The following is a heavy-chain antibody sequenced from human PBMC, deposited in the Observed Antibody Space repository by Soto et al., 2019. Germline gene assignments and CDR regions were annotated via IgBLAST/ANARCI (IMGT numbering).Heavy chain of an antibody. CDR2: MNPNSGNA. D-gene: IGHD2-15*01. CDR1: GYTFTSYD. V-gene: IGHV1-8*01. Sequence: ASVKVSCKASGYTFTSYDINWVRQATGQGLEWMGWMNPNSGNAGYAQKFQGRVTMTRNTSISTAYMELSSLRSEDTAVYYCARGGYCSGGSCYPHDAFAIWGQGTMVTVSS. CDR3: ARGGYCSGGSCYPHDAFAI. J-gene: IGHJ3*02.